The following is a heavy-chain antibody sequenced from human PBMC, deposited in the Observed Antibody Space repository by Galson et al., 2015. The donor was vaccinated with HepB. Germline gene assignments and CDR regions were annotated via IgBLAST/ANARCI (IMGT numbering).Heavy chain of an antibody. D-gene: IGHD6-13*01. V-gene: IGHV5-51*01. J-gene: IGHJ4*02. Sequence: QSGAEVKKSGESLKISCKGSGYSFISYWIGWVRQMPGKGLEWMGIIYPGDFDTRYSPSFQGQVTISADKSISTAYLQWNSLKASDTAIYYCARRSSWEFDYWGQGTLVTVSS. CDR3: ARRSSWEFDY. CDR1: GYSFISYW. CDR2: IYPGDFDT.